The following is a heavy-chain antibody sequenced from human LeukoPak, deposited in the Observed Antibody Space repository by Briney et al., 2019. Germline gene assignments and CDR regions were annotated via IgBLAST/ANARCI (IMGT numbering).Heavy chain of an antibody. J-gene: IGHJ4*02. CDR1: GFTFSSYS. CDR3: AVFDFWSGYYYVDRDY. D-gene: IGHD3-3*01. V-gene: IGHV3-21*01. Sequence: GGSLRLSCAASGFTFSSYSMNWVRQAPGKGLEWVSSISSSSSYIYYADSVKGRFTISRDNAKNPLYLQMNSLRAEDTAVYYCAVFDFWSGYYYVDRDYWGQGTLVTVSS. CDR2: ISSSSSYI.